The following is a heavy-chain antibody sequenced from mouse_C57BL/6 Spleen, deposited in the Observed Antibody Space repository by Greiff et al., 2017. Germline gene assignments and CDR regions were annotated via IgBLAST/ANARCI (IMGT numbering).Heavy chain of an antibody. CDR1: GFTFSSYA. CDR2: ISSGGDYI. J-gene: IGHJ3*01. D-gene: IGHD1-1*01. V-gene: IGHV5-9-1*02. Sequence: DVMLVESGEGLVKPGGSLKLSCAASGFTFSSYAMSWVRQTPEKRLEWVAYISSGGDYIYYADTVKGRFTISRDNARNTLYLQMSSLKSEDTAMYYCTREGFYYYGSSPWFAYWGQGTLVTVSA. CDR3: TREGFYYYGSSPWFAY.